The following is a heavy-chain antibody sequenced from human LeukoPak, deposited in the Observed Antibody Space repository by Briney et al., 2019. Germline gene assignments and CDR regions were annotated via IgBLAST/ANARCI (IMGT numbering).Heavy chain of an antibody. CDR2: IYYSGTT. CDR1: GGSISSSHYY. J-gene: IGHJ6*03. Sequence: SETLSLTCTVSGGSISSSHYYWGWNRQTPGKGLEWIGSIYYSGTTYYNPSLESRVTISDDTSKNRFSLMLTSLTAADTAVYYCARQSSDYYYYYIDVWGEGTTVIVSS. CDR3: ARQSSDYYYYYIDV. V-gene: IGHV4-39*01.